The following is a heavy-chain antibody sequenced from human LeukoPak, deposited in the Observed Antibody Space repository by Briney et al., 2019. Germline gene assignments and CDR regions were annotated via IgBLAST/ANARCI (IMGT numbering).Heavy chain of an antibody. D-gene: IGHD3-10*01. Sequence: GGSLRLSCAASGFIFSSYEMSWVRQAPGKGLEWVSYISSSGRTMYYADSVKGRFTVSRDNAKNSLYLQMNSLRAEDMALYYCAKGLYGSGSYPDYWGQGTLVTVSS. V-gene: IGHV3-48*03. CDR1: GFIFSSYE. J-gene: IGHJ4*02. CDR2: ISSSGRTM. CDR3: AKGLYGSGSYPDY.